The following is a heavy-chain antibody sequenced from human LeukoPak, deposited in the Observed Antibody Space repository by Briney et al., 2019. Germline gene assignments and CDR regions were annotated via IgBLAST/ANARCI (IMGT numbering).Heavy chain of an antibody. CDR1: GGSISSYY. CDR2: IYYSGST. CDR3: ARGRSSMVRGYYYYYMDV. J-gene: IGHJ6*03. D-gene: IGHD3-10*01. Sequence: SETLSLTCTVSGGSISSYYWSWTRQPPGKGLEWIGYIYYSGSTNYNPSLKSRVTISVDTSKNQFSLKLSSVTAADTAVYYCARGRSSMVRGYYYYYMDVWGKGTTVTISS. V-gene: IGHV4-59*01.